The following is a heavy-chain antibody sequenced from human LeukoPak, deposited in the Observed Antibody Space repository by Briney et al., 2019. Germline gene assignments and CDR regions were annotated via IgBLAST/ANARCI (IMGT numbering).Heavy chain of an antibody. Sequence: SETLSLTCTVSGGSISRYYWSWIRQPPGKGLEWIGLIHYSGSTNYNPSLKSRVTISVDTSKNQFSLKLSSVTAADTALYYCARSSDFYYFDYWGQGTLVTVSS. CDR2: IHYSGST. V-gene: IGHV4-59*01. CDR3: ARSSDFYYFDY. J-gene: IGHJ4*02. CDR1: GGSISRYY. D-gene: IGHD6-19*01.